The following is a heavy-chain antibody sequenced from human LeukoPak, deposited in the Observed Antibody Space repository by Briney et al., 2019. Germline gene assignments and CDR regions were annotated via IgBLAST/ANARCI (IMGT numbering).Heavy chain of an antibody. D-gene: IGHD6-19*01. CDR3: LRGVTVAGIGTFDF. Sequence: GASVKVSCKASGYTFTGYYIHWVRQAPGQGLEWMGWINPNTGGTNYAQKFQGRVTMTRDTSISTAYMELSRLISDDTAGYYCLRGVTVAGIGTFDFWGQGTMVTVSS. J-gene: IGHJ3*01. CDR1: GYTFTGYY. CDR2: INPNTGGT. V-gene: IGHV1-2*02.